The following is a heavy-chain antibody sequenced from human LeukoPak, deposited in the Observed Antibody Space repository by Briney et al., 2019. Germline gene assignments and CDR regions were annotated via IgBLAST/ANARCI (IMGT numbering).Heavy chain of an antibody. D-gene: IGHD6-13*01. J-gene: IGHJ4*02. V-gene: IGHV3-15*07. CDR2: IKSKRDGETT. CDR3: TTGWSSAAHDGY. CDR1: GFTFSSAW. Sequence: GGSLRLSCAASGFTFSSAWMNWVRQSLGKGLEWVGRIKSKRDGETTDYATPVKGRFTIARDDSKNTLNLQMNSLKTEDTAIYYCTTGWSSAAHDGYWGQGTLVTVSS.